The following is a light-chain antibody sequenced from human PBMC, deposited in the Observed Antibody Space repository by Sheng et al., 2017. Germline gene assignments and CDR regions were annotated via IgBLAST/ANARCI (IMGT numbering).Light chain of an antibody. Sequence: DIQMTQSPSTLSASVGDRVTITCRASESTNSWLAWYQQKPGKAPKLLIYKASSLESGVPSRFSGSGSGTEFTLTISSLQPDDSATYYCQRYYSYYTFGQGTKLEIK. J-gene: IGKJ2*01. CDR1: ESTNSW. V-gene: IGKV1-5*03. CDR3: QRYYSYYT. CDR2: KAS.